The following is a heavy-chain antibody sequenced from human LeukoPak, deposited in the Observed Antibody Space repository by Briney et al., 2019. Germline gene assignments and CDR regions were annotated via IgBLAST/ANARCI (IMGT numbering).Heavy chain of an antibody. D-gene: IGHD2-2*01. Sequence: GGSLRLSCTASDAMSWFRQAPGMGLEWVGFIRSKAYGGTTEYAASVKGRFTISRDDSKSIAYLQMNSLKTEDTAVYYCTSPHIVVVPAAYPRRFDPWGQGTLVTVSS. J-gene: IGHJ5*02. CDR3: TSPHIVVVPAAYPRRFDP. CDR2: IRSKAYGGTT. V-gene: IGHV3-49*03. CDR1: DA.